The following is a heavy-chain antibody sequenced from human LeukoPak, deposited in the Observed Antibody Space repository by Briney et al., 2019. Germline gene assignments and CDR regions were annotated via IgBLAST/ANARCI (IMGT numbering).Heavy chain of an antibody. J-gene: IGHJ4*02. V-gene: IGHV3-11*01. D-gene: IGHD3-22*01. CDR2: ISSSGSTI. CDR3: ARERYYYDSSGYQLDY. Sequence: GGSLRLSCAASGFTFSDYYMSWIRQAPGKGLEWVSYISSSGSTIYYADSVKGRFTISRDNAKNSLYLQMNSLRAEDTAVYYCARERYYYDSSGYQLDYWGQGTLVTVSP. CDR1: GFTFSDYY.